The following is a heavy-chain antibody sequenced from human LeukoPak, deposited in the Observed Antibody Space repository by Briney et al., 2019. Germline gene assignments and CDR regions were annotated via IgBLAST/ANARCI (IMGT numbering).Heavy chain of an antibody. Sequence: GASVKVSCKASGYTFTSYAMHWVRQAPGQRLEWMGWINAGNGNTKYSQKFQGRVTITRDSSASTAYMELSSLRSEDTAVYYCAREAPPAIVVVPAARGTSHFDYWGQGTLVTVSS. CDR3: AREAPPAIVVVPAARGTSHFDY. D-gene: IGHD2-2*01. CDR2: INAGNGNT. J-gene: IGHJ4*02. CDR1: GYTFTSYA. V-gene: IGHV1-3*01.